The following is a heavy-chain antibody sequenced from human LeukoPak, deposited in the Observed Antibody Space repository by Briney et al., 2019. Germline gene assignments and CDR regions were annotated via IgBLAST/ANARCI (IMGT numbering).Heavy chain of an antibody. CDR3: ARNRIERVTEFLPDYYYYGMDV. CDR1: GGTFNRYG. Sequence: SVKVSCKASGGTFNRYGISWVREAPGQGLEWMGGIIPMLGKTKYAQKFQGRVTITADKSTGTAYMEMSSLRSEDTAVYYCARNRIERVTEFLPDYYYYGMDVWGKGTTVTVSS. J-gene: IGHJ6*04. V-gene: IGHV1-69*10. D-gene: IGHD2-21*02. CDR2: IIPMLGKT.